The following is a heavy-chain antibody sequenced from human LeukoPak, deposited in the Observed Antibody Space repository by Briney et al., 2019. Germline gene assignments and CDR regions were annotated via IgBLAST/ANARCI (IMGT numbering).Heavy chain of an antibody. V-gene: IGHV3-74*01. D-gene: IGHD3-3*01. CDR1: GFTFSTYW. CDR3: ARDRGEWLLYGYAFDI. Sequence: GGALRVSCAASGFTFSTYWMHWVRQAAGKGLVWVARINSDGSSTSYADSVKGRFTISSDNAKNTLYLQMNSQRAEDTAVYYCARDRGEWLLYGYAFDIWGQGTMVTVSS. CDR2: INSDGSST. J-gene: IGHJ3*02.